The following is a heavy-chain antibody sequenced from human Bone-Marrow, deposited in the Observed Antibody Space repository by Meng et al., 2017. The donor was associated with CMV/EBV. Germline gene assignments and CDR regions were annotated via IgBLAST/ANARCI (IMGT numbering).Heavy chain of an antibody. Sequence: GESLKISCAASGFTFSGSAMHWVRQASGKGLEWVGRIRSKANSYATAYAASVKGRFTISRDDSKNTAYLQMNSLKTEDTAVYYCTRDSTLYYYDSSGYFDYWGQGILVIVSS. D-gene: IGHD3-22*01. CDR3: TRDSTLYYYDSSGYFDY. V-gene: IGHV3-73*01. J-gene: IGHJ4*02. CDR2: IRSKANSYAT. CDR1: GFTFSGSA.